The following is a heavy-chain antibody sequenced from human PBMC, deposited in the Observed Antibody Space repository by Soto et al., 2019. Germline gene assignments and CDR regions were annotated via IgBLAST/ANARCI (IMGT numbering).Heavy chain of an antibody. CDR1: GYTFTGYY. CDR3: ARDRLEGYSSSYYYYYYGLDG. CDR2: INPNSGGT. J-gene: IGHJ6*02. Sequence: ASVKVSCKASGYTFTGYYMHWVRQAPGQGLEWMGWINPNSGGTNYAQKFQGWVTMTRDTSISTAYMELSRLRSDDTAVYYCARDRLEGYSSSYYYYYYGLDGWGQGTTVTVSS. V-gene: IGHV1-2*04. D-gene: IGHD6-6*01.